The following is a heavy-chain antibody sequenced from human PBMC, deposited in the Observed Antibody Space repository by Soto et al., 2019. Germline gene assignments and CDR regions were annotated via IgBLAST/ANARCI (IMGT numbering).Heavy chain of an antibody. V-gene: IGHV1-3*01. J-gene: IGHJ4*02. CDR3: ARGLTIFGVVIGY. Sequence: QVQLVQSGAEVKKPGASVKLSCKTSGYTFTGYVVDWVRQAPGQGLEWMGWINSDNGNTKYSEKFQGRVTITRDTSARTAYMELNSLTSEDTAVYYCARGLTIFGVVIGYWGQGTLVTVSS. CDR2: INSDNGNT. D-gene: IGHD3-3*01. CDR1: GYTFTGYV.